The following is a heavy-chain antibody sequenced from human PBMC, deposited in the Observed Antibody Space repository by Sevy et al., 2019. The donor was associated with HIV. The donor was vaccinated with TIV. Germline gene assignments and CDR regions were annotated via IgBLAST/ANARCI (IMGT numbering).Heavy chain of an antibody. Sequence: GGSLRLSCAASGFTFNTYGMHWVRQAPGKRLEWVAVVSYDGSNKYYADSVKGRFTISRDNSKNTLYLQMNSLRAEDTAVYYCAKDTGYCSGGSCYLTYGMDVWGQGTTVTVSS. CDR1: GFTFNTYG. CDR3: AKDTGYCSGGSCYLTYGMDV. J-gene: IGHJ6*02. V-gene: IGHV3-30*18. D-gene: IGHD2-15*01. CDR2: VSYDGSNK.